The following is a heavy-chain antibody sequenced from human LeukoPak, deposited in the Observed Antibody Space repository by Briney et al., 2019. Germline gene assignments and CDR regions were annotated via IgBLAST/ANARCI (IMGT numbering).Heavy chain of an antibody. D-gene: IGHD5-18*01. J-gene: IGHJ4*02. Sequence: SETLSLTCTVSGGSVSSVGYYWSWIRQHPGKGLEWIGYIDYSGNTFYNPSLKSRVTISVDTSKNHFSLKLSSVTAADTAVYYCATDTAMESYFDYWGQGTLVTVSP. CDR1: GGSVSSVGYY. CDR2: IDYSGNT. V-gene: IGHV4-31*03. CDR3: ATDTAMESYFDY.